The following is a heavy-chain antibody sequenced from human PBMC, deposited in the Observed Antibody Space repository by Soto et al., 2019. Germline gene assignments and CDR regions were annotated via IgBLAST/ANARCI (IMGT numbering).Heavy chain of an antibody. J-gene: IGHJ4*01. CDR3: ARGPPQIYDFWSEYYTSFDY. Sequence: QVQLQQWGAGLLKPAETLSLTCAVYGGSFSGYYWSWIRQPPGKGLEWIGEINHSGSTNYNPSLKRRITISVDTSQSQFPLKLSSVPVADTDVYYCARGPPQIYDFWSEYYTSFDYCGHGTLVTVSA. V-gene: IGHV4-34*01. CDR1: GGSFSGYY. D-gene: IGHD3-3*01. CDR2: INHSGST.